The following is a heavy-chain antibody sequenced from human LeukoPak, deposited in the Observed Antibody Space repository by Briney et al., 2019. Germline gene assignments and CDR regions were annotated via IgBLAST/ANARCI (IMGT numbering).Heavy chain of an antibody. D-gene: IGHD3-9*01. CDR1: GYTFTGYY. Sequence: ASVEVSCKASGYTFTGYYMHWVRQAPGQGLEWMGWINPNSGGTNYAQKFQGRVTMTRDTSISKAYMELSRLRSDDTDVYYCARVAVRYFDWLGENDYWGQGTLVTVSS. J-gene: IGHJ4*02. CDR3: ARVAVRYFDWLGENDY. V-gene: IGHV1-2*02. CDR2: INPNSGGT.